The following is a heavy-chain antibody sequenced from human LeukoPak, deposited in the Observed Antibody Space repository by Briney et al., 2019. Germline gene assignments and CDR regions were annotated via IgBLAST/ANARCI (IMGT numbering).Heavy chain of an antibody. CDR2: VGAGGIGT. CDR1: GFIFSSYW. Sequence: PGGSLRLSCATSGFIFSSYWMSWVRQAQGKGLEWVSVVGAGGIGTYYADSVKGRFTISRDDSKNTLYLQMSSLRAEDTALYYCAKGGWLDMWGQGTMVTVSS. D-gene: IGHD6-19*01. J-gene: IGHJ3*02. CDR3: AKGGWLDM. V-gene: IGHV3-23*01.